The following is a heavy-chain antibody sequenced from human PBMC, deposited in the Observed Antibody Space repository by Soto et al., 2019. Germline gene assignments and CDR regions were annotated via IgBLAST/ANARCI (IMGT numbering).Heavy chain of an antibody. Sequence: QVQLQESGPGLVKPSQTLSLTCTVSGGSISSGGYYWSWIRQHPGKGLEWIGYIYYSGSTYYNPSLKRRVTISVDTSKNQFSLKLSSVTAADTAVYYCARGVGGYSGYDFSYFDYWGQGTLVTVSS. CDR1: GGSISSGGYY. J-gene: IGHJ4*02. CDR3: ARGVGGYSGYDFSYFDY. V-gene: IGHV4-31*03. CDR2: IYYSGST. D-gene: IGHD5-12*01.